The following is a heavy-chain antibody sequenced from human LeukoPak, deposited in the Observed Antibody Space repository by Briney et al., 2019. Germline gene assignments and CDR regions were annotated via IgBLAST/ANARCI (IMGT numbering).Heavy chain of an antibody. CDR1: GFSFSDYY. CDR3: ARGGSKTFDF. V-gene: IGHV3-11*01. J-gene: IGHJ4*02. Sequence: GGSLRLSCAASGFSFSDYYMSWIRQAPGKGPEWVSTIYSSDIKYADSVKGRFTISRDNAKNSLYLQMDSLRAEDTAVYYCARGGSKTFDFWGQGTLVTVSS. CDR2: IYSSDI.